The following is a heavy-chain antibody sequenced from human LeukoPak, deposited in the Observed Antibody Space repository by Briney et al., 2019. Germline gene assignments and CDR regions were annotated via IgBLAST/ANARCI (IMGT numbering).Heavy chain of an antibody. CDR3: AKMVREFYTISYYFDY. CDR2: MNSDGSTT. V-gene: IGHV3-74*01. D-gene: IGHD2-8*01. CDR1: GFTFSRDW. J-gene: IGHJ4*02. Sequence: GGSLRLSCAASGFTFSRDWMHWVRQGPGKGLVWVSRMNSDGSTTNYADSVKGRFTISRDNSKNTLYLQMNSLRAEDTAVYYCAKMVREFYTISYYFDYWGQGTLVTVSS.